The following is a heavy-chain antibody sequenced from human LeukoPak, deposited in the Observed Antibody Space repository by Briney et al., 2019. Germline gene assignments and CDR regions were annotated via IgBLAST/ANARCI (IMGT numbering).Heavy chain of an antibody. CDR3: ARDQVPRQWLPLGWFDP. D-gene: IGHD6-19*01. V-gene: IGHV1-18*04. CDR1: GYTFTSYG. CDR2: ISAYNGNA. J-gene: IGHJ5*02. Sequence: GASVKVSCKASGYTFTSYGISWVRQAPGQGLEWMGWISAYNGNANYAQKLQGRVTMTADTSTSTAYMELRSLRSDDTAVYYCARDQVPRQWLPLGWFDPWGQGTLVTVSS.